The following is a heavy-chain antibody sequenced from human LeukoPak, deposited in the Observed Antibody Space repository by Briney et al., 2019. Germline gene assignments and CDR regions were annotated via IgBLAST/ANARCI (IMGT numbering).Heavy chain of an antibody. V-gene: IGHV1-3*01. CDR1: GYTFTSYA. J-gene: IGHJ6*02. CDR2: INAGNGNT. D-gene: IGHD6-25*01. CDR3: ARGSFERFYYYCGMDV. Sequence: AASVKVSCKASGYTFTSYAMHWVRQAPGQRLEWMGWINAGNGNTKYSQKFQGRVTITRDTSASTAYMELSSLRSEDTAVYYCARGSFERFYYYCGMDVWGQGTTVTVSS.